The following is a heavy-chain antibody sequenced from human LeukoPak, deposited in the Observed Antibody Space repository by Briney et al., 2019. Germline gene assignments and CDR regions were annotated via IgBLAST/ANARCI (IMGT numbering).Heavy chain of an antibody. CDR3: ARALGDIVVVPAALDAFDI. J-gene: IGHJ3*02. CDR1: GYTFTSYG. CDR2: ISAYNGNT. D-gene: IGHD2-2*01. Sequence: ASVKVSCKASGYTFTSYGIGWVRQAPGQGLEWMGWISAYNGNTNYAQKLQGRVTMTTDTSTSTAYMELRSLRSEDTAVYYCARALGDIVVVPAALDAFDIWGQGTMVTVSS. V-gene: IGHV1-18*01.